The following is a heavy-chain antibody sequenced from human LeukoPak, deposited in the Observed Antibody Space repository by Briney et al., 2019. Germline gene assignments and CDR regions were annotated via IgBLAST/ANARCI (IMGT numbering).Heavy chain of an antibody. CDR1: AFTFSSYG. J-gene: IGHJ6*02. Sequence: QPGRSLRLSCAASAFTFSSYGMHRDRQAPGKGLEWVAVISYDGSNKYYADSVKGRFTISRDNSKNTLYLQMNSLRAEDTAVYYCAKVITMVRGVIPRTDAYYYYGMDVWGQGTTVTVSS. CDR2: ISYDGSNK. CDR3: AKVITMVRGVIPRTDAYYYYGMDV. V-gene: IGHV3-30*18. D-gene: IGHD3-10*01.